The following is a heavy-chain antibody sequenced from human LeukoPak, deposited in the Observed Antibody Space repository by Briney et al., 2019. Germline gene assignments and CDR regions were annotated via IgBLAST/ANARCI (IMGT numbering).Heavy chain of an antibody. V-gene: IGHV3-9*01. CDR3: AKDRGGSSQLGDAFDV. CDR1: GFTFDEYA. Sequence: GGSLRLSCAASGFTFDEYAMHWVRQAPGKGLEWVSGISYGSGTIGYVDSVKGRFTISRDNAKNSLYLQMNSLRTDDTALYYCAKDRGGSSQLGDAFDVWGQGTMVSVSS. CDR2: ISYGSGTI. J-gene: IGHJ3*01. D-gene: IGHD2-15*01.